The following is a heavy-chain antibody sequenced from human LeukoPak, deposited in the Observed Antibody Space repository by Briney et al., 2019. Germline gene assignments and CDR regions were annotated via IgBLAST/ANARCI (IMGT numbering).Heavy chain of an antibody. J-gene: IGHJ3*02. V-gene: IGHV1-8*03. CDR3: ARGGDFWSGYRGYAFDI. CDR1: GYTFTSYD. CDR2: MNPNSGNT. D-gene: IGHD3-3*01. Sequence: ASVKVSCKXSGYTFTSYDINWVRQATGQGLEWMGWMNPNSGNTGYAQKFQGRVTITRNTSISTAYMELSSLRSEDTAVYYCARGGDFWSGYRGYAFDIWGQGRMVTVSS.